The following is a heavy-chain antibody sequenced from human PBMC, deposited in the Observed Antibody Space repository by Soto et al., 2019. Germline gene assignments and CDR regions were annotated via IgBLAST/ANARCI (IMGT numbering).Heavy chain of an antibody. D-gene: IGHD3-16*02. J-gene: IGHJ4*02. V-gene: IGHV3-53*02. CDR1: GFSVSSNY. Sequence: EVQLVETGGTLVQPGGSLRLSCAASGFSVSSNYMTWVRQAPGKGLEWVSHIYSGGTTHHADYVKGRFTITRDNSKNTLYLQTNSLRTEDTALYYCARGYGTSYGFGFWGQGTLVTVSS. CDR3: ARGYGTSYGFGF. CDR2: IYSGGTT.